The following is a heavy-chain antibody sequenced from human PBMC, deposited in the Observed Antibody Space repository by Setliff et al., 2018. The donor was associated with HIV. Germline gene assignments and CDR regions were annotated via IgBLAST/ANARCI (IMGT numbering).Heavy chain of an antibody. J-gene: IGHJ3*01. D-gene: IGHD2-15*01. V-gene: IGHV4-4*07. Sequence: SETLSLTCTVSGDSIGYYYWSWIRQPAGRGLEWMGRIHTSGSTNYNPSLTSRVTLSVDTSKNQFFLKLTSLSAANTAVYYCARDRIEVVVDGPHDVFDVWGRGATVTVSS. CDR3: ARDRIEVVVDGPHDVFDV. CDR2: IHTSGST. CDR1: GDSIGYYY.